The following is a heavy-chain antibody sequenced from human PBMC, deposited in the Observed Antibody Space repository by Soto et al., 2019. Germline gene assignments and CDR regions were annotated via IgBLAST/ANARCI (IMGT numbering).Heavy chain of an antibody. J-gene: IGHJ4*02. CDR2: IIPIFGTS. Sequence: QVQLVQSGAEVKKPGSSVKVSCKASGGTFSSYAISWARQAPGQGLEWMGGIIPIFGTSNYAQRFQGRVTSTADKSTSTAYMELSSLRSEDTAVYYCARNPTLVIAEYYFDYWGQGTLVTVSS. CDR3: ARNPTLVIAEYYFDY. CDR1: GGTFSSYA. V-gene: IGHV1-69*06. D-gene: IGHD2-15*01.